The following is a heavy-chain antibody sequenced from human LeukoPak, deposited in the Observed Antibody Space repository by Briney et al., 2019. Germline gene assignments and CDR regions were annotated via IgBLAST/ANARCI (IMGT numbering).Heavy chain of an antibody. D-gene: IGHD6-19*01. V-gene: IGHV3-20*04. CDR3: ARSSSSGWYALDY. J-gene: IGHJ4*02. Sequence: GGSLRLSCAASGFTFQDYGLSWVRQAPGKGLEGGSGINWNGSNTTYADSVRGRFTLSRDNANNSLYLQLNSLRAEDTALYYCARSSSSGWYALDYWGQGTLVTVSS. CDR2: INWNGSNT. CDR1: GFTFQDYG.